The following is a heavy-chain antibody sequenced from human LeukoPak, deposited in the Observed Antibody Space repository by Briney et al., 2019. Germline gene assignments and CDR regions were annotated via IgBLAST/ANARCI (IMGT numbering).Heavy chain of an antibody. CDR2: INSDGSST. V-gene: IGHV3-74*01. CDR3: ARDYRNYYDFWSGYSYYFDY. J-gene: IGHJ4*02. Sequence: GGSLRLSCAASGFTFSGYWMHWVRQAPGKGLVWVSRINSDGSSTSYADSVKGRFTISRDNAKNTLYLQMNSLRAEDTAVYYCARDYRNYYDFWSGYSYYFDYWGQGTLVTVSS. D-gene: IGHD3-3*01. CDR1: GFTFSGYW.